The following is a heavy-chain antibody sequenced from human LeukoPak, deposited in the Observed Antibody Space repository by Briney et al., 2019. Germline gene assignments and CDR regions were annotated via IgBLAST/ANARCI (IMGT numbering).Heavy chain of an antibody. V-gene: IGHV3-30*01. Sequence: GRSLRLSCAASGFTFSSYAMHWVRQAPGKGLEWVAVTSYDGSNKYYADSVKGRFTISRDNSKNTLYLQMNSLRAEDTAVYYCARDSSYYYDSSGHFDYWGQGTLVTVSS. CDR2: TSYDGSNK. CDR1: GFTFSSYA. CDR3: ARDSSYYYDSSGHFDY. D-gene: IGHD3-22*01. J-gene: IGHJ4*02.